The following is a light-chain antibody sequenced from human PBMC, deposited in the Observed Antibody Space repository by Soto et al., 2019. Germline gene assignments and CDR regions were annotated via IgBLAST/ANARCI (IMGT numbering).Light chain of an antibody. CDR2: KAS. V-gene: IGKV1-5*03. CDR1: QSISSW. Sequence: IQMPQSPSTLSASVGDRVTITFRASQSISSWLAWYQQKPGKAPKLLIYKASSLESGVPSRFSGSGSGTEFTLTISSLQPDDFATYYCQQYNSYAPTCGQGT. CDR3: QQYNSYAPT. J-gene: IGKJ1*01.